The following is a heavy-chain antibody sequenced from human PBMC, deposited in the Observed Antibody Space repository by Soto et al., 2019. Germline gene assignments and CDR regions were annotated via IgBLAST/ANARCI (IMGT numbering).Heavy chain of an antibody. D-gene: IGHD3-22*01. CDR3: AREYYDSSGYFTFDP. V-gene: IGHV3-48*02. CDR2: ISSSSSTI. J-gene: IGHJ5*02. Sequence: GGPLRLSCAASGFTFSSYSMNWVRQAPGKGLEWVSYISSSSSTIYYADSVKGRFTISRDNAKNSLYLQMNSLRDEDTAVYYCAREYYDSSGYFTFDPWGQGTLVTVSS. CDR1: GFTFSSYS.